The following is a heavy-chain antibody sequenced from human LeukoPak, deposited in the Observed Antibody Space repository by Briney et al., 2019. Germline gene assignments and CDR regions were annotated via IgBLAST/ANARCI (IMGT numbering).Heavy chain of an antibody. Sequence: GGSLRLSCAASGFTISSHAMSWVRQAPGKGLEWVSGISGRDGSTYYADSVKGRFTISRDNSKNTLYLQMNSLRAEDTALYYCAKSAGSGPYYYYMDVWGKGTTVTISS. J-gene: IGHJ6*03. D-gene: IGHD3-10*01. CDR3: AKSAGSGPYYYYMDV. CDR2: ISGRDGST. V-gene: IGHV3-23*01. CDR1: GFTISSHA.